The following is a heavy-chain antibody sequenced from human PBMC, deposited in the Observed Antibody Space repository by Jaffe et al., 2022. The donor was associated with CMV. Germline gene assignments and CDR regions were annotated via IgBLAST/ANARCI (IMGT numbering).Heavy chain of an antibody. J-gene: IGHJ6*03. CDR2: INAGNGNT. D-gene: IGHD3-3*01. Sequence: QVQLVQSGAEVKKPGASVKVSCKASGYTFTSYAMHWVRQAPGQRLEWMGWINAGNGNTKYSQKFQGRVTITRDTSASTAYMELSSLRSEDTAVYYCARVARNDFWSGYYHYYYYYYMDVWGKGTTVTVSS. CDR1: GYTFTSYA. CDR3: ARVARNDFWSGYYHYYYYYYMDV. V-gene: IGHV1-3*01.